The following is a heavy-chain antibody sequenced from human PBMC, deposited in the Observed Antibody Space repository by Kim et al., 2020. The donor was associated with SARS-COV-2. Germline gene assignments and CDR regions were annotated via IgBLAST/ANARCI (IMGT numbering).Heavy chain of an antibody. CDR3: ATSNSSTRSTYAFDT. CDR1: GYTFNNYG. V-gene: IGHV1-18*01. D-gene: IGHD6-13*01. CDR2: ISAYSGTT. Sequence: ASVKVSCKASGYTFNNYGFYWVRQAPGQGLEWVGWISAYSGTTNYAQKFQGRVTMTTDTSTTTAYMDLRSLRSDDTAVYYCATSNSSTRSTYAFDTWGQGTVVTVSS. J-gene: IGHJ3*02.